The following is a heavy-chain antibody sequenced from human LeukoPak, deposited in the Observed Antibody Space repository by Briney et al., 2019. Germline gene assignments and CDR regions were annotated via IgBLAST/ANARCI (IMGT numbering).Heavy chain of an antibody. CDR1: GGTFSSYA. V-gene: IGHV1-69*05. CDR3: ARDRWGLYNYYYMDV. Sequence: ASVKVSCKASGGTFSSYAISWVRQAPGQGLKWMGGIIPIFGTANYAQKFQGRVTITTDESTSTAYMELSSLRSEDTAVYYCARDRWGLYNYYYMDVWGKGTTDTVSS. J-gene: IGHJ6*03. D-gene: IGHD7-27*01. CDR2: IIPIFGTA.